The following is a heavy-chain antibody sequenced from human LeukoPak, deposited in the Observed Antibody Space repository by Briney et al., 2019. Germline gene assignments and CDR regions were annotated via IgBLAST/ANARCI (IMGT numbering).Heavy chain of an antibody. Sequence: GGSLRLSCAASGFTFSSYSMNWVRQAPGKGLEWVSSISSSSSYIYYADSVKGRFTISRDNAKNSLYLQMNSLRAEDTALYYCAKSAGQTEYFQHWGQGTLVTVSS. J-gene: IGHJ1*01. CDR3: AKSAGQTEYFQH. V-gene: IGHV3-21*04. CDR1: GFTFSSYS. D-gene: IGHD6-13*01. CDR2: ISSSSSYI.